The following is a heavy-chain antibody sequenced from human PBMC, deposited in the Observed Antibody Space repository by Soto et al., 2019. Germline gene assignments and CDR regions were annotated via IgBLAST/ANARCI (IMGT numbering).Heavy chain of an antibody. J-gene: IGHJ4*02. V-gene: IGHV3-64D*06. CDR1: GFTFSSYA. CDR3: VKELCLEYSSFYYFDY. Sequence: GGSLRLSCSASGFTFSSYATHWVRQAPGKGLEYVSAISSNGGSTYYADSVKGRFTISRDNSKNTLYLQMSSLRAEDTAVYYCVKELCLEYSSFYYFDYWGQGTLVTVSS. CDR2: ISSNGGST. D-gene: IGHD6-6*01.